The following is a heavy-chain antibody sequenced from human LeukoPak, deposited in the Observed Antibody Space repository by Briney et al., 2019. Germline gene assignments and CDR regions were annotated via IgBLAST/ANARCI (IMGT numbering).Heavy chain of an antibody. D-gene: IGHD3-22*01. CDR2: ISYDGIYK. CDR3: ARDGTRITMIDY. V-gene: IGHV3-30*04. CDR1: GFTFSSYA. Sequence: PGGSLRLSCAASGFTFSSYAMHWVRQAPGKGLEWVAVISYDGIYKYYADSVRGRFTISRDNSKNTLYLQMNSLRAEDTAVYYCARDGTRITMIDYWGQGTLVTVSS. J-gene: IGHJ4*02.